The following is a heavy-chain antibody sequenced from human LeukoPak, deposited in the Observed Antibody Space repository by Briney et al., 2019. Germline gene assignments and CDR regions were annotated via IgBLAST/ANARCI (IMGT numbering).Heavy chain of an antibody. D-gene: IGHD6-13*01. J-gene: IGHJ6*03. V-gene: IGHV3-23*01. CDR3: ARGSSSWYVEYYYYYYMDV. CDR2: ISGSGGST. Sequence: GGSLGLSCAASGFTFSSYAMSWVRQAPGKGLEWVSAISGSGGSTYYADSVKGRFTISRDNSKNTLYLQMNSLRAEDTAVYYCARGSSSWYVEYYYYYYMDVWGKGTTVTVSS. CDR1: GFTFSSYA.